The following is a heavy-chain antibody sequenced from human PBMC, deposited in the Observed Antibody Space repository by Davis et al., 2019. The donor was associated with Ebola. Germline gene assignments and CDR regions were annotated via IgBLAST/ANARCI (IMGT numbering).Heavy chain of an antibody. CDR2: INPSGGST. V-gene: IGHV1-46*01. Sequence: ASVKVSCKASGYTFTGYYMHWVRHAPRQGLEWMGIINPSGGSTSYAQKFQGRVTMTRDTSTSTVYMELSSLRSDDTAVYYCARDLSYSYYYHYYGMDVWGQGTTVTVSS. J-gene: IGHJ6*02. CDR3: ARDLSYSYYYHYYGMDV. D-gene: IGHD3-10*01. CDR1: GYTFTGYY.